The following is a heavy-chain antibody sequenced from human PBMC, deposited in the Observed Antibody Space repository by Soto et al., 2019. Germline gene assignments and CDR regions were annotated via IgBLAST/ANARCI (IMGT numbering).Heavy chain of an antibody. CDR1: GGSVSSGSYY. Sequence: SETLSLTCTVSGGSVSSGSYYWSWIRQPPGKGLEWIGYIYYSGSTNYNPSLKSRVTISVDTSKNQFSLKLSSVTAADTAVYYCARDHDYNNYWNYYYYYGMDVWGQGTTVTVSS. CDR2: IYYSGST. V-gene: IGHV4-61*01. CDR3: ARDHDYNNYWNYYYYYGMDV. J-gene: IGHJ6*02. D-gene: IGHD4-4*01.